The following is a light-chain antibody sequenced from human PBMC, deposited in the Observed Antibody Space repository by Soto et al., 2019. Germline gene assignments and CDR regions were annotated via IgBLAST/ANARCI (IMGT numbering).Light chain of an antibody. CDR1: SSDVGGYNY. V-gene: IGLV2-14*01. CDR2: DVS. CDR3: SSYTSSFYV. Sequence: QSALSQPASMSGSPGQSFTISCTGTSSDVGGYNYVSWYQQHPGKAPKLMIYDVSNRPSGVSNRFSGSKSGNTASLTISGLQTEDEADYYCSSYTSSFYVFGPGTKVTVL. J-gene: IGLJ1*01.